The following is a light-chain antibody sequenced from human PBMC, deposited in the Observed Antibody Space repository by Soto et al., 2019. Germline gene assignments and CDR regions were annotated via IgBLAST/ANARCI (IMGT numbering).Light chain of an antibody. CDR1: QSVSSTF. J-gene: IGKJ2*01. CDR3: QQYGGSPPTYT. Sequence: IVLTQSPGSLSLSPGERATLSCRASQSVSSTFFAWYQQKPGQAPSLLLFGASSRDTGIPDRFSGSGAGTDFTLTISRLEPEDFAVYYCQQYGGSPPTYTFGQGTKLEIK. V-gene: IGKV3-20*01. CDR2: GAS.